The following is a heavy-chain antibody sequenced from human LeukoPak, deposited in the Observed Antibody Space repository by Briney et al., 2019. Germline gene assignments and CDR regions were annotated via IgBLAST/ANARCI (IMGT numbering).Heavy chain of an antibody. V-gene: IGHV3-30*04. D-gene: IGHD3-10*01. CDR1: GFAFSSYV. CDR3: ARDISGEKSFDY. Sequence: GGSLRLSCAASGFAFSSYVMHWVRQAPGKGLEWVAVISHDGSNEYYADSVKGRFTISRDNSKNTLYLQANSLRAEDTAVYYCARDISGEKSFDYWGQGTLVTVSS. CDR2: ISHDGSNE. J-gene: IGHJ4*02.